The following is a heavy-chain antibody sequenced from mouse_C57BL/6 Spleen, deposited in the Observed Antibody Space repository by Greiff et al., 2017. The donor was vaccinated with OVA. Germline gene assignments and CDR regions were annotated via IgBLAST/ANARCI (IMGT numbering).Heavy chain of an antibody. CDR3: ARRNDGYYGFDY. D-gene: IGHD2-3*01. CDR2: INPNNGGT. V-gene: IGHV1-26*01. Sequence: VQLQQSGPELVKPGASVKISCKASGYTFTDYYMNWVKQSHGKSLEWIGDINPNNGGTSYNQKFKGKATLTVDKSSSTAYMELRSLTSEDSAVYYCARRNDGYYGFDYWGQGTTLTVSS. CDR1: GYTFTDYY. J-gene: IGHJ2*01.